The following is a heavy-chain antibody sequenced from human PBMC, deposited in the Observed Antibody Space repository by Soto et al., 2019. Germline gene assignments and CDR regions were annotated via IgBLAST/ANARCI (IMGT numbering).Heavy chain of an antibody. CDR2: IIPILGIA. D-gene: IGHD3-10*01. J-gene: IGHJ1*01. Sequence: QVQLVQSGAEVKKPGSSVKVSCKASGGTFSSYTISWVRQAPGQGLEWMGRIIPILGIANYAQKFQGRVTITADKSTSTAYMELSSLRSEDTAVYYCARGDYYGSGSYYNSAGEYFQHWGQGTLVTVAS. CDR1: GGTFSSYT. V-gene: IGHV1-69*02. CDR3: ARGDYYGSGSYYNSAGEYFQH.